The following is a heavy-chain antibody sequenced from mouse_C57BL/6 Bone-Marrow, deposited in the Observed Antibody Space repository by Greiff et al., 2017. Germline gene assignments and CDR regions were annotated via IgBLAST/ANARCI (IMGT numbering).Heavy chain of an antibody. CDR1: GYTFTSYG. Sequence: VKLQESGAELARPGASVKLSCKASGYTFTSYGISWVKQRTGQGLEWIGEIYPRSGNTYYNEKFKGKATLTADKSSSTAYMELRSLTSEDSAVYFGARYDDYDRFAYWGQGTLVTVSA. D-gene: IGHD2-4*01. J-gene: IGHJ3*01. V-gene: IGHV1-81*01. CDR2: IYPRSGNT. CDR3: ARYDDYDRFAY.